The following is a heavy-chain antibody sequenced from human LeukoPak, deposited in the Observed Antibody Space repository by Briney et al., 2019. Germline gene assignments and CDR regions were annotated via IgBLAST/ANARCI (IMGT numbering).Heavy chain of an antibody. D-gene: IGHD4-17*01. Sequence: AASVKVSCKASGYTFTSYDINWVRQATGQGLEWMGWMNPNSGNTGYAQKFQGRVTMTRNTSISTAYMELSSLKASDTAMYYCARRLRLRLRYDAFDIWGQGTMVTVSS. CDR1: GYTFTSYD. CDR2: MNPNSGNT. J-gene: IGHJ3*02. CDR3: ARRLRLRLRYDAFDI. V-gene: IGHV1-8*01.